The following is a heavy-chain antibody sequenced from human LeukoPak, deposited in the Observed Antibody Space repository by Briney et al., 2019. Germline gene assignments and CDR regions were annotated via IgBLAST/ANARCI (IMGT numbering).Heavy chain of an antibody. V-gene: IGHV4-59*01. CDR3: ARDGWFGDHKGNWFDP. Sequence: SETLSLTCTVSGGSISSYYWSWIRQPPGKGLEWIGYIYYSGSTNYNPSLKSRVTISVDTSKNQFSLKLSSVTAADTAVYYCARDGWFGDHKGNWFDPWGQGTLVTVSS. CDR2: IYYSGST. J-gene: IGHJ5*02. CDR1: GGSISSYY. D-gene: IGHD3-10*01.